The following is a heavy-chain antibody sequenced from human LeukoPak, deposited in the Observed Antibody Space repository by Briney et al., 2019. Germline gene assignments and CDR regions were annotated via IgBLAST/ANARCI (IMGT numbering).Heavy chain of an antibody. V-gene: IGHV3-7*01. J-gene: IGHJ3*02. Sequence: GGSLRLSCVVSGFTFSLYWMNWGRQAPGKGLEWVANIKQDGSEEYYVDSVKGRFTISRDNAKNSLYLQMNSLRVEDTAVYYCARGGGIWGQGTMVTVSS. CDR3: ARGGGI. CDR1: GFTFSLYW. CDR2: IKQDGSEE. D-gene: IGHD2-15*01.